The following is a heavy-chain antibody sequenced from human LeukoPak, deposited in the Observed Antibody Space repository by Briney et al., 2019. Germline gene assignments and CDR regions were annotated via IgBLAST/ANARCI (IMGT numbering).Heavy chain of an antibody. Sequence: SETLSLTCTVSGGSISSYYWSWIRQPPGKGLEWIGYIYYSGSTYYNPSLKSRVTISVDTSRNQFSLKVRSVTAADTAVYYCARERSGDLDRHFDYWGQGTLVTVSS. J-gene: IGHJ4*02. D-gene: IGHD4-17*01. CDR3: ARERSGDLDRHFDY. V-gene: IGHV4-30-4*01. CDR1: GGSISSYY. CDR2: IYYSGST.